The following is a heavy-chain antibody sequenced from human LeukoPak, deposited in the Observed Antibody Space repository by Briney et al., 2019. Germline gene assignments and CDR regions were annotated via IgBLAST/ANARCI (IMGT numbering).Heavy chain of an antibody. CDR3: AREGWGSDY. V-gene: IGHV4-34*01. Sequence: PSETLSLTCAVYGGSFSGYYWSWIRQPPGKGLEWIGEINHSGSTNYNPSLKSRVTISVDTSKNQFSLKLSSVTAADTAEYYCAREGWGSDYWGQGTLVTVSS. CDR1: GGSFSGYY. J-gene: IGHJ4*02. D-gene: IGHD7-27*01. CDR2: INHSGST.